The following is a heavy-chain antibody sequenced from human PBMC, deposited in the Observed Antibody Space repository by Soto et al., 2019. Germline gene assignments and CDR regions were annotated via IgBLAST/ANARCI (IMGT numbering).Heavy chain of an antibody. CDR2: IWYYGSNK. CDR3: ARQDKGYYFDY. CDR1: GFTFSSYG. J-gene: IGHJ4*02. V-gene: IGHV3-33*01. Sequence: QVQLVESGGGVVQPGRSLRLSCAASGFTFSSYGMHWVRQAPGKGLEWVAVIWYYGSNKYYADSVKGRFTISRDNSKNTLYLQMNSLRAEDTAVYYCARQDKGYYFDYWGQGTLVTVSS.